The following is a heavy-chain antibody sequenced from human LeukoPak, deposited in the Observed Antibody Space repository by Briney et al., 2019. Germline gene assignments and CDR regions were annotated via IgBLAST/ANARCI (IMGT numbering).Heavy chain of an antibody. D-gene: IGHD2-2*02. CDR3: ASVSAAISDYYYYYMDV. J-gene: IGHJ6*03. CDR1: GYTFTSYD. CDR2: MNPNSGNT. V-gene: IGHV1-8*03. Sequence: GASVKVSCKASGYTFTSYDINWVRQATGQGLEWMGWMNPNSGNTGYAQKFQGRVTITADESTSTAYMELSSLRSEDTAVYYCASVSAAISDYYYYYMDVWGKGTTVTVSS.